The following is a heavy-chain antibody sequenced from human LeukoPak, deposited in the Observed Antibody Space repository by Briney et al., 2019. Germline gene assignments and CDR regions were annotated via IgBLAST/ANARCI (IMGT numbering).Heavy chain of an antibody. CDR2: IYPGDSDT. CDR3: ARFLVTAGNYFDY. Sequence: GESLKISCKGSGDSFTSYWIGWVRQMPGKGLEWMGIIYPGDSDTRYSPSFQGQVTISADKSISTAYLQWSSLKASDTAMYYCARFLVTAGNYFDYWGQGTLVTVSS. J-gene: IGHJ4*02. V-gene: IGHV5-51*01. D-gene: IGHD3-10*01. CDR1: GDSFTSYW.